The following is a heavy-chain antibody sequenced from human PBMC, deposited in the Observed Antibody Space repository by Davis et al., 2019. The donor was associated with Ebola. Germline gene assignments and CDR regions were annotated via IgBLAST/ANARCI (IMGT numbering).Heavy chain of an antibody. CDR1: GFPFSDYF. V-gene: IGHV3-11*06. CDR3: ARDPPYDQGYDY. J-gene: IGHJ4*02. CDR2: ISSGSTYT. Sequence: PGGSLRLSCAASGFPFSDYFMNWIRQAPGKGLEWVSYISSGSTYTNYADSVKGRFTISRDNAKNSLYLQMNRLRAEDTAVYYCARDPPYDQGYDYWGQGTLVTVSS. D-gene: IGHD3-22*01.